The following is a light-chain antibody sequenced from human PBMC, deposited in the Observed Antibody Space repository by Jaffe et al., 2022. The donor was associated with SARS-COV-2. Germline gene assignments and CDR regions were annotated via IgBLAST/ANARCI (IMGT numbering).Light chain of an antibody. CDR3: HMWDSTTAV. J-gene: IGLJ3*02. Sequence: SYELTQPLSVSVALGQTARITCGGNNIGSKSVHWYQQKAGQAPVLVIYSDSNRPSGIPERFSGSNSGNTATLTISRAQVGDEADYYCHMWDSTTAVFGGGTKLTVL. V-gene: IGLV3-9*01. CDR2: SDS. CDR1: NIGSKS.